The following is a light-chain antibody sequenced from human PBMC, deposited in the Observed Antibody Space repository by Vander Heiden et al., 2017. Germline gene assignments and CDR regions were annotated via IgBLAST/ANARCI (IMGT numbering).Light chain of an antibody. CDR1: SSDVGSYNL. CDR3: CSYAGSSTYWV. V-gene: IGLV2-23*02. CDR2: EVS. J-gene: IGLJ3*02. Sequence: QSALTQPASVSGSTGQSITISCTGTSSDVGSYNLVSWYQHHPGKAPKLMIYEVSKRPAGVSNRCSGSKSGNTASLTISGLQAEDEADYYCCSYAGSSTYWVFGGGTKLTVL.